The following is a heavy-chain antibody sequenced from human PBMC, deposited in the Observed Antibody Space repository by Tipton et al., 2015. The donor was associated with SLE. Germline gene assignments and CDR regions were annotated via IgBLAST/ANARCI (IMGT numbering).Heavy chain of an antibody. J-gene: IGHJ4*02. CDR3: ARGRGSSSSGHY. V-gene: IGHV4-34*01. CDR1: GGSISGYY. Sequence: TLSLTCTVSGGSISGYYWSWIRQPPGKGLEWIGEINHSGSTNYNPSLKSRVTISVDTSKNQFSLKLSSVTAADMAVYYCARGRGSSSSGHYWGQGTLVTVSS. D-gene: IGHD6-6*01. CDR2: INHSGST.